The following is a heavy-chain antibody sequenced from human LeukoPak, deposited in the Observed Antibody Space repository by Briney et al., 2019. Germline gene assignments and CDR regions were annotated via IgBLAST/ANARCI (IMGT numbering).Heavy chain of an antibody. CDR2: IRYDGSNK. J-gene: IGHJ4*02. CDR1: GFTFSSYG. Sequence: GGSLRLSCAASGFTFSSYGMHWVRQAPGRGLEWVAFIRYDGSNKYYADSVKGRFTISRDNSKNTLYLQMNSLRAEDTAVYYCAKDLGHYYGSGGFDYWGQGTLVTVSS. D-gene: IGHD3-10*01. CDR3: AKDLGHYYGSGGFDY. V-gene: IGHV3-30*02.